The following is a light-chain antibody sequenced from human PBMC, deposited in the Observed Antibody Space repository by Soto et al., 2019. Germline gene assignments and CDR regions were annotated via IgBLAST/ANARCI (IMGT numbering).Light chain of an antibody. V-gene: IGKV3-20*01. CDR1: QAVNNNR. J-gene: IGKJ2*01. CDR2: GAS. CDR3: QQYGRSPNT. Sequence: EIVLTQSPDTLSLSPGERATLSCRASQAVNNNRLAWYQQKPGQAPRLLIYGASNRPGGIPDKFSGSGSGTDFTFTINRLEPEDFAVYYCQQYGRSPNTFAQGTKLEI.